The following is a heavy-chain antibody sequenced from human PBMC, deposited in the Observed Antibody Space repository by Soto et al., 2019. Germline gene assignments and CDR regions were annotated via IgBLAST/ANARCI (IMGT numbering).Heavy chain of an antibody. J-gene: IGHJ3*02. CDR3: ARAGIAVAGERDFEI. D-gene: IGHD6-19*01. CDR2: INAGNGNT. CDR1: GYTFTSDA. Sequence: ASVKVSCKASGYTFTSDAMHWVRQAPGQRLEWMGWINAGNGNTKYSQKFQGRVTITRDTSASTAYMELSSLRSEDTAVYYCARAGIAVAGERDFEIWGQGTMVTVSS. V-gene: IGHV1-3*01.